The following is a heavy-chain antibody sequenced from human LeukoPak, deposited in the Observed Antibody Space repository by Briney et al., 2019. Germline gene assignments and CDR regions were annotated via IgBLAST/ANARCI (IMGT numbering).Heavy chain of an antibody. V-gene: IGHV4-34*01. D-gene: IGHD6-13*01. CDR1: GGSFSGYY. CDR2: INHSGST. J-gene: IGHJ4*02. CDR3: ANDSTGSSWYFDY. Sequence: SETLSLTCAVYGGSFSGYYWSWIRQPPGKGLEWIGEINHSGSTNYNPSLKSRVTISVDSSKNQFSLKLTSVTAADTAVYYCANDSTGSSWYFDYWGQGTLVTVSS.